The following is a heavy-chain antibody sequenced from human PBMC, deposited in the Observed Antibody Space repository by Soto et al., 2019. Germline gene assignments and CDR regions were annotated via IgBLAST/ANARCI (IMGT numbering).Heavy chain of an antibody. Sequence: QVQLVESGGGVVQPGRSLRLSCAASGFTFSSYGMHWVRQAPGKGLEWVAVIWYDGSNKYYADSVKGPFTISIDNSKNTLHLEMNSRRAEDTAVYSAALDCQRHPGSGSCDPGAFDIWGQGTMVTVSS. D-gene: IGHD2-15*01. CDR2: IWYDGSNK. CDR1: GFTFSSYG. V-gene: IGHV3-33*01. CDR3: ALDCQRHPGSGSCDPGAFDI. J-gene: IGHJ3*02.